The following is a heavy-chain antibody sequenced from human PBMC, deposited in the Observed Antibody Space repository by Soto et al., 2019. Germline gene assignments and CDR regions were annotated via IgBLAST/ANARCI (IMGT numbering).Heavy chain of an antibody. D-gene: IGHD2-21*02. J-gene: IGHJ4*02. CDR3: ARGRFKYCGGVCTLFFDY. V-gene: IGHV3-49*03. CDR2: IRSKAYGGTT. CDR1: GFTFGDYA. Sequence: GGSLRLSCTASGFTFGDYAMSWFRQAPGKGLEWLGFIRSKAYGGTTEYAASVKGRFTISRDDSKSIAYLQMNSLRAEDTAVYYCARGRFKYCGGVCTLFFDYWGQGALVTVSS.